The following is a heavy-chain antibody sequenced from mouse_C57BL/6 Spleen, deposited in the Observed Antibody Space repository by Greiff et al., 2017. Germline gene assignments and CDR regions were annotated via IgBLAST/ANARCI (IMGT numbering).Heavy chain of an antibody. Sequence: VQLQQPGAELVKPGASVKLSCKASGYTFTSSWMPWVKQRPGQGLEWIGMIHPNSGSTNYNEKFKSKATLTVDKSSSTAYMQLSSLTSEDSAVYYCARWGLRRDYAMDYWGQGTSVTVSS. D-gene: IGHD2-4*01. J-gene: IGHJ4*01. CDR2: IHPNSGST. CDR3: ARWGLRRDYAMDY. CDR1: GYTFTSSW. V-gene: IGHV1-64*01.